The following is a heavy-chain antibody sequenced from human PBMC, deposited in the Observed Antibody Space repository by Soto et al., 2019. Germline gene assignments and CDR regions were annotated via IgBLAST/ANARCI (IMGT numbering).Heavy chain of an antibody. CDR1: GSSGSSNWAV. V-gene: IGHV6-1*01. J-gene: IGHJ6*03. D-gene: IGHD1-1*01. CDR3: ARGSWDDVSGHYYMDV. CDR2: TYYKSKWYY. Sequence: QTLSLTCNISGSSGSSNWAVWNWFRQTPSRGLEWLGRTYYKSKWYYTYAASVKSRITVSPDTYKNQFSLQLTSVTPEDTAVYYCARGSWDDVSGHYYMDVWDKGTTDTVSS.